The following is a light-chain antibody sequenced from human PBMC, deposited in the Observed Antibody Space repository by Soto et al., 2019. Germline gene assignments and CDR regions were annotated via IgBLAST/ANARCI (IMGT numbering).Light chain of an antibody. CDR1: QSVSTW. Sequence: DIHMTQSPSTLSASVGDRVTITCRASQSVSTWLAWYQQKPAKAPKILIHDASSLESGVPSRFSGSASGTEFTLIINSLQAEDFATYYCQQYNTFPYTFGQGTKLEIK. CDR3: QQYNTFPYT. CDR2: DAS. V-gene: IGKV1-5*01. J-gene: IGKJ2*01.